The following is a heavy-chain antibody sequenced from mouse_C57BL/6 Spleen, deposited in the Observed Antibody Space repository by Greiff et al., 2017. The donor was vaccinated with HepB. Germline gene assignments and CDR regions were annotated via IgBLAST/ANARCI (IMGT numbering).Heavy chain of an antibody. J-gene: IGHJ2*01. CDR2: IYPGSGNT. CDR1: GYTFTDYY. Sequence: QVQLKESGPELVKPGASVKISCKASGYTFTDYYINWVKQRPGQGLEWIGWIYPGSGNTKYNEKFKGKATLTVDTSSSTAYMQLSSLTSEDSAVYFCARSALRQLRPYYFDYWGQGTTLTVSS. V-gene: IGHV1-84*01. D-gene: IGHD3-2*02. CDR3: ARSALRQLRPYYFDY.